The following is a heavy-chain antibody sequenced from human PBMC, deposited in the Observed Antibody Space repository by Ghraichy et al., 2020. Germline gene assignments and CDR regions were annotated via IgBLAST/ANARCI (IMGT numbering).Heavy chain of an antibody. Sequence: SETLSLTCTVSGGSISSSSYYWGWIRQPPGKGLEWIGSIYYSGSTYYNPSLKSRVTISVDTSKNQFSLKLSSVTAADTAVYYCARRYSSSRYATPTNWFDPWGQGTLVTVSS. CDR1: GGSISSSSYY. D-gene: IGHD6-13*01. V-gene: IGHV4-39*01. CDR2: IYYSGST. CDR3: ARRYSSSRYATPTNWFDP. J-gene: IGHJ5*02.